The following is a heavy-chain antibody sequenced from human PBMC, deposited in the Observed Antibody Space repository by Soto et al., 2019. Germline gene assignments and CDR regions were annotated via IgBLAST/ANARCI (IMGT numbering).Heavy chain of an antibody. D-gene: IGHD2-2*02. Sequence: GGSLRLSCAASGFTFSSYAMHWVRQAPGKGLERVAVISYDGSNKYYADSVKGRFTISRDNSKNTLYLQMNSLRAEATAVYYCARASVVPAAIRGWELRPDFDYWGQGTLVTVSS. CDR2: ISYDGSNK. CDR1: GFTFSSYA. J-gene: IGHJ4*02. V-gene: IGHV3-30-3*01. CDR3: ARASVVPAAIRGWELRPDFDY.